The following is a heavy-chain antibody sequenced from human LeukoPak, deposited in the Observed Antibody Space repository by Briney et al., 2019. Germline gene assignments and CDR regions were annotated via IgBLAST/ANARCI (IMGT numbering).Heavy chain of an antibody. CDR2: SSSGGSTI. CDR1: GFTFSSYE. CDR3: ARATRGADAFDI. Sequence: PGGSLRLSXAASGFTFSSYEMNWVCQAPGKGLEWVSYSSSGGSTIYYADSVKGRFTISRDNAKNSLYLQMNSLRAEDTAVYYRARATRGADAFDIWGQGTMVTVSS. J-gene: IGHJ3*02. D-gene: IGHD1-26*01. V-gene: IGHV3-48*03.